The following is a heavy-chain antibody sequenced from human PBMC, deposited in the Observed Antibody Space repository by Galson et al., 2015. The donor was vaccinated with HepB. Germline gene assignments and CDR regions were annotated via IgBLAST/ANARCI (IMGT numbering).Heavy chain of an antibody. CDR1: GDSVSSNSAA. CDR2: TYYRSKWYN. CDR3: ASAESGIAAAGPSPYFDY. J-gene: IGHJ4*02. D-gene: IGHD6-13*01. V-gene: IGHV6-1*01. Sequence: CAISGDSVSSNSAAWNWIRQSPSRGLEWLGRTYYRSKWYNDYAVSVKSRITINPDTSKHQFSLQLNSVTPEDTAVYYCASAESGIAAAGPSPYFDYGGQGALVTVSS.